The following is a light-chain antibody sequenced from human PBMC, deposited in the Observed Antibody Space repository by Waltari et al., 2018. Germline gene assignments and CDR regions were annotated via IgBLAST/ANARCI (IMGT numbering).Light chain of an antibody. J-gene: IGKJ2*01. V-gene: IGKV1-39*01. Sequence: DIQMTQPPPPLSASVGDRVTITCRASQSISFYLNWYQQKPGKAPKLLIYAASSLQSGVPSRFSGSGSGTDFTLTISSLQPEDFATYSCQQSYSTPHTFGQGTKLEIK. CDR2: AAS. CDR1: QSISFY. CDR3: QQSYSTPHT.